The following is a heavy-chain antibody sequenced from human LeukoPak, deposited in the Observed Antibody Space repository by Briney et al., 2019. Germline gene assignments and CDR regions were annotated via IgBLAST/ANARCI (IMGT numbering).Heavy chain of an antibody. J-gene: IGHJ4*02. CDR3: ARVRYDYSKSYFDY. Sequence: SQTLSLTCTVSGGSISSGSYYWSWIRQPAGKGLECIGRIYSSGSANYNPSLKSRLAMSVDTSKNQFSLRLSSVTAADTAVYYCARVRYDYSKSYFDYWGQGTLVTVSS. CDR2: IYSSGSA. CDR1: GGSISSGSYY. V-gene: IGHV4-61*02. D-gene: IGHD4-11*01.